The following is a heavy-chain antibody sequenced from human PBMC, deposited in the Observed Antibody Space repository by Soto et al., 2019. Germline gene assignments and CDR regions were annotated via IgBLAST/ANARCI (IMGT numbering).Heavy chain of an antibody. Sequence: SETLSLTCFVSGYSITAGGYYWGWIRHHPGKGLEWIGSFYSSGSIIYNPSLRSRVSISGDTSSNQFSMGLTSVTAADTARYYCARMYSSGSGWFHPWGQGTLVTVSS. CDR1: GYSITAGGYY. V-gene: IGHV4-39*07. J-gene: IGHJ5*02. CDR2: FYSSGSI. CDR3: ARMYSSGSGWFHP. D-gene: IGHD6-19*01.